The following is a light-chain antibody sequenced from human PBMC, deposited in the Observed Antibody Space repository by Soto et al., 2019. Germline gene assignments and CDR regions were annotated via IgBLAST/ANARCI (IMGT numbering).Light chain of an antibody. CDR3: QQYGDLPWT. CDR1: QSVSSNY. CDR2: GAS. J-gene: IGKJ1*01. V-gene: IGKV3-20*01. Sequence: ALTQSPCTLSSSPGERATLSCRASQSVSSNYLAWYQQKPGQAPRLLIYGASSRATGIPDRFSGSGSGTDFTLTINRLEPEDFAVYYCQQYGDLPWTFGQGTKV.